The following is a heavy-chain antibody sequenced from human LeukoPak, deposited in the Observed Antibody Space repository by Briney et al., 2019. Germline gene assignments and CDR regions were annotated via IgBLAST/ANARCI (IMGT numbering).Heavy chain of an antibody. V-gene: IGHV3-15*01. CDR1: GFSFSDAW. CDR2: IKSKIAGGTT. CDR3: TSIYY. J-gene: IGHJ4*02. D-gene: IGHD5-24*01. Sequence: GGSLRLSCAASGFSFSDAWMTWVRQAPGKGLKWVARIKSKIAGGTTDYAAPVKGRFTISRDDSKNTLYLQMNSLKAEDTAMYFCTSIYYWGQGTLVTVSS.